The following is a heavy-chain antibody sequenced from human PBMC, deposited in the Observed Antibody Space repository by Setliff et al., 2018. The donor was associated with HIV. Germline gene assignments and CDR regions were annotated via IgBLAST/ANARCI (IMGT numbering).Heavy chain of an antibody. Sequence: SETLSLTCTVYGGSFSNYYTNWIRQPPGKGLEWIGELSPSGTTRSNPSLQSRVTISLDTSNNQFSLKLSSVTAADTAVYYCARGGGSCHYAFEMWGQGTMVTVSS. CDR1: GGSFSNYY. D-gene: IGHD2-15*01. CDR2: LSPSGTT. V-gene: IGHV4-34*01. J-gene: IGHJ3*02. CDR3: ARGGGSCHYAFEM.